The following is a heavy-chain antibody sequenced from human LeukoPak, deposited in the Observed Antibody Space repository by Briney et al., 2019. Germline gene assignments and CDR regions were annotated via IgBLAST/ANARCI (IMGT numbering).Heavy chain of an antibody. V-gene: IGHV1-2*02. CDR2: INPNSWDT. D-gene: IGHD6-13*01. CDR1: VYTFACHY. Sequence: ASVNVSCKASVYTFACHYMHWVRQAPGQGLDGMGWINPNSWDTNSAQKFQGRVTMTSDTSISTAYMELSRLRSDDTAVYYCARAVAAIVHWFDPSGQGNLVTVSS. CDR3: ARAVAAIVHWFDP. J-gene: IGHJ5*02.